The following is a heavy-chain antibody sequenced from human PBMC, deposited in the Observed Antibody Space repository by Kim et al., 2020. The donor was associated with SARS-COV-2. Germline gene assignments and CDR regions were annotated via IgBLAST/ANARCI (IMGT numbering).Heavy chain of an antibody. D-gene: IGHD3-22*01. CDR3: ATDPLPYYGISGYYFVH. CDR1: GFTFSDAW. Sequence: GGSLRLSCAASGFTFSDAWMSWVRQAPGKGLEWVGRVKSKTDGETTDYAAPVKGSFTISRDDSENTVYLQMNSLKTEDTAVYYCATDPLPYYGISGYYFVHWGQGTRVTVSS. V-gene: IGHV3-15*01. J-gene: IGHJ4*02. CDR2: VKSKTDGETT.